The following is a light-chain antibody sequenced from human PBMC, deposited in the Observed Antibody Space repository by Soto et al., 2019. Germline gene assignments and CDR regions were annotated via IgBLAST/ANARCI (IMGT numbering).Light chain of an antibody. J-gene: IGLJ1*01. CDR2: EGS. V-gene: IGLV2-23*01. CDR3: CSYVGTSTVYV. CDR1: SSDVGSYNL. Sequence: QSVLTQPASVSGSPGQSITISCTGTSSDVGSYNLVSWYQQHPGKAPKLIIYEGSKRPSGVSDRFSVSRSGNTASLTISGLQAEDEADYYCCSYVGTSTVYVFGTGTKVTVL.